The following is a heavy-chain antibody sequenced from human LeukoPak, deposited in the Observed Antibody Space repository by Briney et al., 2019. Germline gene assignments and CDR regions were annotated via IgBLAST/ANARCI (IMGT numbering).Heavy chain of an antibody. J-gene: IGHJ4*02. CDR3: AKDRYYGSGSYYNGYYFDY. D-gene: IGHD3-10*01. V-gene: IGHV3-23*01. CDR2: ISGSGGST. Sequence: GGSLTLSCAASGFTCSSYAMIWVRQAPGKGLEWVSAISGSGGSTYYADSVKGRFTISRDNSKNTLYLQMNSLRAEDTAVYYCAKDRYYGSGSYYNGYYFDYWGQGTLVTVSS. CDR1: GFTCSSYA.